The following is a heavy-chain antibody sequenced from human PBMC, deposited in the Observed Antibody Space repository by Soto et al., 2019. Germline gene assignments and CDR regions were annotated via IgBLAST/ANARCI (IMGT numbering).Heavy chain of an antibody. V-gene: IGHV1-8*01. Sequence: QVQLVQSGAEVKKPGASVKVSCKASGYTFITYDINWVRQAPGQGLEWMGWMNPDTGGTRYAQRFQGRIIMTRNTSISTAYLELSSLTSEGTAVYCCTMDQGLLAKYGGQGTQVTVSS. D-gene: IGHD2-21*01. J-gene: IGHJ1*01. CDR3: TMDQGLLAKY. CDR1: GYTFITYD. CDR2: MNPDTGGT.